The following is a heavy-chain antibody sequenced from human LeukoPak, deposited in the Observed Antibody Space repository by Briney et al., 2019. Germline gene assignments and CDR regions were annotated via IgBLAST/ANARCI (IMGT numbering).Heavy chain of an antibody. CDR2: IKQDASQ. J-gene: IGHJ4*02. CDR3: ARGPDFGDRLDYFDY. V-gene: IGHV3-7*03. Sequence: YPGGSLRLSFSAPVLTLLSQRRGSVRQAPGKGLEWVANIKQDASQYYVDSVRGRFIISRDNAKNSLSLQMNSLRLEDTAVYYCARGPDFGDRLDYFDYWGQGTLVTVSS. D-gene: IGHD4-17*01. CDR1: VLTLLSQR.